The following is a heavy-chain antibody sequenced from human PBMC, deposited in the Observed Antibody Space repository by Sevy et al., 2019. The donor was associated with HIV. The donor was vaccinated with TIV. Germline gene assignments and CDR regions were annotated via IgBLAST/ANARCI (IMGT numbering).Heavy chain of an antibody. D-gene: IGHD1-26*01. CDR1: GFTFSSYD. Sequence: GGSLRLSCAASGFTFSSYDMHWVRQATGKGLEWVSAIGTAGDTYYPGSVKGRFTISRENAKNSLYLQMNSLRAGDTAVYYCARGGSGSYSLDYWVQGTLVTVSS. CDR3: ARGGSGSYSLDY. J-gene: IGHJ4*02. CDR2: IGTAGDT. V-gene: IGHV3-13*01.